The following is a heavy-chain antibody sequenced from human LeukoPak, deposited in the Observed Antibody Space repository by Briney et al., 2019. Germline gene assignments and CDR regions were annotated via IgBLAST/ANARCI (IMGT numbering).Heavy chain of an antibody. CDR1: GFTFSSYA. D-gene: IGHD3-22*01. V-gene: IGHV3-23*01. CDR2: ISGSGGST. Sequence: GGSLRLSCAASGFTFSSYAMSWVRQAPGKGLEWVSAISGSGGSTYYADSVKGRFTISRDNSKNTLYLQMNSLRAEDTAVYYCAKTDYDNSGLYYYYYMDVWGKGTTVTVSS. J-gene: IGHJ6*03. CDR3: AKTDYDNSGLYYYYYMDV.